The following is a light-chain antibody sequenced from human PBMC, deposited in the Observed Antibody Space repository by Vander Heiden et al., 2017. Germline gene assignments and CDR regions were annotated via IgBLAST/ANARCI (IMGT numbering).Light chain of an antibody. CDR1: SSDVGSYNL. Sequence: QSALTQPASVSGSPGQSIPIACTGTSSDVGSYNLVSWYQQHPGKAHKLMIYEGRKRPSGVSNRFSGSKSGNTASLTISGLQAEDEADYYCCSYAGSSWVFGGGTKLTVL. J-gene: IGLJ3*02. CDR2: EGR. CDR3: CSYAGSSWV. V-gene: IGLV2-23*01.